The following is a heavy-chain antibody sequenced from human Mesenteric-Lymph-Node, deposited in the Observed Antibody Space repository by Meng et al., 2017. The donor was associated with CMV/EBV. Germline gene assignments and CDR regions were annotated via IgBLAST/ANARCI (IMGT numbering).Heavy chain of an antibody. CDR2: VHHFGHP. D-gene: IGHD3/OR15-3a*01. Sequence: LSGVSFIPGDSSWNLVRQSPGTGLECIAYVHHFGHPHINPSLPSRVTTSLDASNNEVSLKLRSVSAADTAVYYCAREGTDYNYFDYWGQGILVTVSS. V-gene: IGHV4-61*08. CDR1: GVSFIPGDSS. J-gene: IGHJ4*02. CDR3: AREGTDYNYFDY.